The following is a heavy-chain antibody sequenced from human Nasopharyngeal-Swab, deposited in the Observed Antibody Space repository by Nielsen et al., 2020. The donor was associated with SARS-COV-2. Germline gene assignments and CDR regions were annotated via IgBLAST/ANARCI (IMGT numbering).Heavy chain of an antibody. D-gene: IGHD4-11*01. J-gene: IGHJ4*02. CDR2: VSYSGPT. CDR1: GGSLSSSNYY. V-gene: IGHV4-39*02. Sequence: SCTVSGGSLSSSNYYWGWIRQPPGKGLEWIGTVSYSGPTYYNPSLKSRVTMSVDTSKNHFSLRLTSVTAADTAVYYCGRLTKTTVTRRLYFDYWGQGTLVTVSS. CDR3: GRLTKTTVTRRLYFDY.